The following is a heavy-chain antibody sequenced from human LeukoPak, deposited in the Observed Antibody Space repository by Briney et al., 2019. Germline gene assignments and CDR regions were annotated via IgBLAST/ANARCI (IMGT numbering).Heavy chain of an antibody. CDR3: AREMGGYPFDY. CDR1: GFTFSSYT. J-gene: IGHJ4*02. CDR2: ISSSSRDI. V-gene: IGHV3-21*01. Sequence: GGSLRLSCAASGFTFSSYTMNWVRQAPGKGLEWVAAISSSSRDIFYADSVKGRFSISRDNTQNSLYLQMNSLRAEDTAVYYCAREMGGYPFDYWGQGTLVTVSS. D-gene: IGHD5-12*01.